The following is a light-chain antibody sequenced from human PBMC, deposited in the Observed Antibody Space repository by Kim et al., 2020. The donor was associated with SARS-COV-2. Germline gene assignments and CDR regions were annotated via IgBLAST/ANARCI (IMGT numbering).Light chain of an antibody. CDR1: NIGNQY. J-gene: IGLJ2*01. CDR2: YDS. V-gene: IGLV3-21*01. Sequence: APGRTASITCGGHNIGNQYVQWYQQKPGQAPVLVIYYDSDRHSGIPERFSGSTSGNTATLTINRVEVGDEADYYCHVSDSTSDRVVFGGGTQLTVL. CDR3: HVSDSTSDRVV.